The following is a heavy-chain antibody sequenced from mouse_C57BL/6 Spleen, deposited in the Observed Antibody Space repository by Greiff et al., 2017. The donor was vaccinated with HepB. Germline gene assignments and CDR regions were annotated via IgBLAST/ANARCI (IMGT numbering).Heavy chain of an antibody. D-gene: IGHD2-4*01. J-gene: IGHJ4*01. V-gene: IGHV1-47*01. CDR3: ARHYYDYDGYYYAMDY. Sequence: VKLMESGAELVKPGASVKMSCKASGYTFTTYPIEWMKQNHGKSLEWIGNFHPYNDDTKYNEKFKGKATLTVEKSSSTVYLELSRLTSDDSAVYYCARHYYDYDGYYYAMDYWGQGTSVTVSS. CDR2: FHPYNDDT. CDR1: GYTFTTYP.